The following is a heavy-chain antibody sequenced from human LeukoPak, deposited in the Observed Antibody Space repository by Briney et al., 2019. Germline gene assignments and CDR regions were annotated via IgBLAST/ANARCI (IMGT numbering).Heavy chain of an antibody. CDR2: ISSSSSYI. D-gene: IGHD3-16*02. CDR1: GFTFSSYS. J-gene: IGHJ6*02. Sequence: KAGGSLRLSCAASGFTFSSYSMNWVRQAPGKGLEWVSSISSSSSYIYYADSVKGRFTISRDNAKNSLFLQMNSLRDEDTAVYFCARGIQLSSYYYYGLDVWGRGTTVTVSS. V-gene: IGHV3-21*01. CDR3: ARGIQLSSYYYYGLDV.